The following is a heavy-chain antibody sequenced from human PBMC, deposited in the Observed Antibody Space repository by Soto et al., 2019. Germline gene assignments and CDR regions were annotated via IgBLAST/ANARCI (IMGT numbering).Heavy chain of an antibody. Sequence: QVQLQESGPGLVKPSQTLSLTCTVSGGSISSGGYYWSWIRQHPGKGLEWIGYIYYSGTTYYNPSLKSRVTISVDTSKNQFSLKLSSVXXXDXXXXXXXXSVFPWGQGTLVTVSS. CDR2: IYYSGTT. J-gene: IGHJ5*02. CDR1: GGSISSGGYY. CDR3: XXXSVFP. V-gene: IGHV4-31*03.